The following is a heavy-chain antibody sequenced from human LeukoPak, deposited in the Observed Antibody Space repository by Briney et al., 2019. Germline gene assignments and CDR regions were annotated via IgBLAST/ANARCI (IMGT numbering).Heavy chain of an antibody. Sequence: ASVKVSCKASGYTFTSYGISWVRQAPGQGLEWMGWISAYNGNTNYAQKLQGRVTITTDTSTSTAYMELRSLRSDDTAVYYCARDYSSSWQNWFDPWGQGTLVTVSS. J-gene: IGHJ5*02. CDR3: ARDYSSSWQNWFDP. V-gene: IGHV1-18*01. CDR1: GYTFTSYG. CDR2: ISAYNGNT. D-gene: IGHD6-13*01.